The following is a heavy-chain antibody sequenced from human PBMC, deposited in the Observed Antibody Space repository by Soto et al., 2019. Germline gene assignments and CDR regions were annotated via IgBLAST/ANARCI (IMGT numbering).Heavy chain of an antibody. CDR1: GGTFSSYA. V-gene: IGHV1-69*01. CDR2: IIPIFGTA. CDR3: ARMGRFLEWLSSWFDP. J-gene: IGHJ5*02. Sequence: VSCKASGGTFSSYAINWVRQAPGQGLEWMGGIIPIFGTANYAQKFQGRVTITADESTSTAYMELSSLRSEDTAVYYCARMGRFLEWLSSWFDPWGQGTLVTVSS. D-gene: IGHD3-3*01.